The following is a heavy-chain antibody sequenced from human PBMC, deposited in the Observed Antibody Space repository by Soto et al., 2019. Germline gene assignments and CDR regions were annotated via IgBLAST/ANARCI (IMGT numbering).Heavy chain of an antibody. CDR3: ANEGSFDSSGFYHDFHY. CDR1: GFTFSSYT. Sequence: EVQLLESGGGLVQPGGSLRLSCTASGFTFSSYTMSWVRQAPGQGLEWVSAISGSGASTFDADSVKGRFAISRDNSKNTLFLQMNSLRADDTTVYYCANEGSFDSSGFYHDFHYWGQGTLVTVSS. V-gene: IGHV3-23*01. D-gene: IGHD3-22*01. J-gene: IGHJ4*02. CDR2: ISGSGAST.